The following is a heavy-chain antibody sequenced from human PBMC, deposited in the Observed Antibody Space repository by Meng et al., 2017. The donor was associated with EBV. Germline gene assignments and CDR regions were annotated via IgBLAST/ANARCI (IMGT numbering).Heavy chain of an antibody. CDR1: GYTFTSYA. CDR3: ARSGATIFGVVIPTYYFDY. CDR2: INAGNGNT. V-gene: IGHV1-3*01. Sequence: HGQLVEFGGKVKKPGASVKVSCKASGYTFTSYAMHWVRQAPGQRLEWMGWINAGNGNTKYSQKFQGRVTITRDTSASTAYMELSSLRSEDTAVYYCARSGATIFGVVIPTYYFDYWGQGTLVTASS. J-gene: IGHJ4*02. D-gene: IGHD3-3*01.